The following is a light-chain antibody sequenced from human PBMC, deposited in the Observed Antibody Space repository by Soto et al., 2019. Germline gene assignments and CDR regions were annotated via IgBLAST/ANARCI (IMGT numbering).Light chain of an antibody. CDR1: QDSNSH. CDR2: VAS. V-gene: IGKV1-9*01. CDR3: QQVHSWPLT. J-gene: IGKJ4*01. Sequence: IPFTQSPSSLSASVGDRVTSTCRASQDSNSHLAWYQQKPGKAPKVLIYVASTLQSGVPSRFSGSGSGTDFTLTISSLQPDDFASYYCQQVHSWPLTFGGGTKVEIK.